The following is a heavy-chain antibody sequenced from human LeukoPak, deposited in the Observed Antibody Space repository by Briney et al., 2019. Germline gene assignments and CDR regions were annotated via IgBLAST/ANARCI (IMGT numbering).Heavy chain of an antibody. CDR3: AKDRTDDSSGYDALDI. Sequence: GGSLRLSCAASGFTFDDYSMHWVRQAPGKGLEWVSGISWNSGSIGYADSVKGRFTISRDNAKNSLYLQMNSLRAEDTALYYCAKDRTDDSSGYDALDIWGQGTMVTVSS. J-gene: IGHJ3*02. V-gene: IGHV3-9*01. D-gene: IGHD3-22*01. CDR1: GFTFDDYS. CDR2: ISWNSGSI.